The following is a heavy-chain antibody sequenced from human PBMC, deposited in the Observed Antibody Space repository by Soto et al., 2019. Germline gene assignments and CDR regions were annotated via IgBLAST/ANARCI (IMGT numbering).Heavy chain of an antibody. V-gene: IGHV3-9*01. CDR1: GFTFDDYA. CDR2: ISWNSGSI. J-gene: IGHJ6*03. Sequence: GGSLRLSCAASGFTFDDYAMHWVRQAPGKGLEWVSGISWNSGSIGYADSVKGRFTISRDNAKNSLYLQMNSLRAEDTALYYCAKDGQMGGYDYYYYMDVWGKGTTVTVSS. CDR3: AKDGQMGGYDYYYYMDV. D-gene: IGHD2-15*01.